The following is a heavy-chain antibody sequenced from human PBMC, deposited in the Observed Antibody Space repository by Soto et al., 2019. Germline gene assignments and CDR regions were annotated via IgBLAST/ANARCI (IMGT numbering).Heavy chain of an antibody. CDR2: INPSGGST. Sequence: SVKVSCKASGYTFTCYGIIWVRQTPGQGLEWMGIINPSGGSTSYAQKFQGRVTMTRDTSTSTVYMELSSLRSEDTAVYYCAKNTHGNWFDPWGRGTLVTVSS. CDR1: GYTFTCYG. CDR3: AKNTHGNWFDP. J-gene: IGHJ5*02. V-gene: IGHV1-46*01. D-gene: IGHD4-17*01.